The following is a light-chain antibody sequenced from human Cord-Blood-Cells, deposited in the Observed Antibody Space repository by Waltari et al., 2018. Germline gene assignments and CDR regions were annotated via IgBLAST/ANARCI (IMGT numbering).Light chain of an antibody. J-gene: IGKJ1*01. Sequence: IVMTQSPLSLPVPPGAPASISCRSSQSLLHSNGYNYLDWYLPKPGQSPQLLIYLGSNRASGVPDRFSGSGSGTDFTLKISRVEAEDVGVYYCMQALQTTPTFGQGTKVEIK. CDR1: QSLLHSNGYNY. V-gene: IGKV2-28*01. CDR2: LGS. CDR3: MQALQTTPT.